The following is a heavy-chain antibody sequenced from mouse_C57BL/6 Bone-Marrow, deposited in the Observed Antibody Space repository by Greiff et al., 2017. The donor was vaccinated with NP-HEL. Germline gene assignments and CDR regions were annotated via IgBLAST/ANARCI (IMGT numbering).Heavy chain of an antibody. Sequence: VKLVESGPGLVQPSQSLSITCTVSGFSLTSYGVHWVRQSPGKGLEWLGVLWRGGSTDYNAAFMSRLSITKDNSKSQVFFKMNSLQADDTAIYYCAKSYYYGSSPFAYWGQGTLVTVSA. CDR3: AKSYYYGSSPFAY. D-gene: IGHD1-1*01. CDR1: GFSLTSYG. J-gene: IGHJ3*01. V-gene: IGHV2-5*01. CDR2: LWRGGST.